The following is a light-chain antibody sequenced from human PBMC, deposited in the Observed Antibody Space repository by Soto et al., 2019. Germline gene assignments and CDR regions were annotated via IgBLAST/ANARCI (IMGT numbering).Light chain of an antibody. CDR3: QQYNSYSMT. V-gene: IGKV1-5*01. J-gene: IGKJ1*01. CDR2: DAS. CDR1: QSISSW. Sequence: DIQMTQSPSTLSASVGDRVTITCRASQSISSWLAWYQQKPGKAPKVLIYDASSLESGVPSRFSGSGSGTEFTLTISSLQPDDFATYYCQQYNSYSMTFGQGTKVEIK.